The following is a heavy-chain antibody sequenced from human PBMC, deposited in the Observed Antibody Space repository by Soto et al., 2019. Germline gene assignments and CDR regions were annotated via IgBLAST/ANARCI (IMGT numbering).Heavy chain of an antibody. CDR2: VSKDGSDK. CDR3: ARSYCGDNCALDY. Sequence: GGSQRLSCAASGFIFSSFPMHWVRQAPGKGLEWVAVVSKDGSDKHYADSVKGRFTISRDNSENTLHLQMNSLRPEDTGVYYCARSYCGDNCALDYWGQGTPVTVSS. J-gene: IGHJ4*02. CDR1: GFIFSSFP. V-gene: IGHV3-30-3*01. D-gene: IGHD2-21*02.